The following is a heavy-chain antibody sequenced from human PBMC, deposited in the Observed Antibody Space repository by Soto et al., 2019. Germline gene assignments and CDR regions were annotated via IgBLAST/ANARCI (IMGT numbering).Heavy chain of an antibody. CDR2: INHSGST. J-gene: IGHJ4*02. Sequence: QVQLQQWGAGLLKPSETLSLTCAVYGGSFSGYYWTWIRQPPGTGLEWIGEINHSGSTNYNPSLKMRVTISVDTSMIQFSLKLTSVGAADTAAYYCACDKITGLFDNWGQGTLVTVSS. D-gene: IGHD2-8*02. CDR3: ACDKITGLFDN. CDR1: GGSFSGYY. V-gene: IGHV4-34*01.